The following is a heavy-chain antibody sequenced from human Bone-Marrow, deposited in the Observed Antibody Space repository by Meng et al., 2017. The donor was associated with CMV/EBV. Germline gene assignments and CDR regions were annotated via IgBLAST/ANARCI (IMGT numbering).Heavy chain of an antibody. Sequence: VQLVQSGGEVKKPGASVKVSCKASGYTFTSYGISWLRQAPGQGLEWMGWISAYNGNTNYAQKLQGRVTMTTDTSTSTAYMELRSLRSDDTAVYYCARDRGPYQLLIHFDYWGQGTLVTVSS. CDR3: ARDRGPYQLLIHFDY. J-gene: IGHJ4*02. CDR2: ISAYNGNT. D-gene: IGHD2-2*01. V-gene: IGHV1-18*01. CDR1: GYTFTSYG.